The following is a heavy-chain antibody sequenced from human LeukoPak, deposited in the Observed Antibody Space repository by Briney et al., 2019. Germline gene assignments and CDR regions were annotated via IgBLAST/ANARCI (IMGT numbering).Heavy chain of an antibody. J-gene: IGHJ5*01. CDR3: ARAYQPLGGLSFPDS. D-gene: IGHD3-16*02. CDR2: INTNTGNP. Sequence: GASVKVSCKASGYTFTTYAMNWVRQAPGQGLEWMGWINTNTGNPGYAEGFTGRFVFSLDTSVSTAYLQISSLKAEDTAVYYCARAYQPLGGLSFPDSWGQGTLVTVSS. V-gene: IGHV7-4-1*02. CDR1: GYTFTTYA.